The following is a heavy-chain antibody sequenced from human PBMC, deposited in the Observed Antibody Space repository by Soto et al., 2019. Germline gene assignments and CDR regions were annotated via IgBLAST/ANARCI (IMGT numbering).Heavy chain of an antibody. CDR2: ISKSGTTT. Sequence: EVQLVESGGALVQPGGSLRLSCVASGFTFSSYGMNWVRQGPGKGLEWLSSISKSGTTTYYADSVKGRCTISRENAKNSLYLQMISLRDEDMAVYYCPRDGYCVSSRCSFLPDVWGQGTTVTVSS. J-gene: IGHJ6*02. CDR3: PRDGYCVSSRCSFLPDV. CDR1: GFTFSSYG. D-gene: IGHD2-2*03. V-gene: IGHV3-48*02.